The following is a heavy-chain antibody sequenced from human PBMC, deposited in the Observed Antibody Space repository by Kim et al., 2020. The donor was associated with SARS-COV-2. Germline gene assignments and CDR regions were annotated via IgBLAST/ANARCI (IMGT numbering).Heavy chain of an antibody. D-gene: IGHD2-21*01. CDR3: ARECGGSCYEAFDI. Sequence: ASVKVSCKASGYIFTKYGLSWVRQAPGQGLEWMGWIDTDTGNPTYAQGFTGRFVFSLDTSVTTAYLEINSLEAEDTAVYFCARECGGSCYEAFDIWGQGT. CDR1: GYIFTKYG. CDR2: IDTDTGNP. V-gene: IGHV7-4-1*02. J-gene: IGHJ3*02.